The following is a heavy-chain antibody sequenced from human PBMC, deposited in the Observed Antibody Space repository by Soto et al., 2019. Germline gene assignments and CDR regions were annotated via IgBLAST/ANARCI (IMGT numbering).Heavy chain of an antibody. Sequence: QVQLQESGPGLVKPSETLSLTCTVSGGSISXYYWXXXRXPXXKGLEWIGRIYTSGSTNYNPSLKSRVTMSVDTSKNQFSLKLSSVTAAXTAVYYXARXXPAXNXXXXXDAFDIWGQGTMVTVSS. CDR3: ARXXPAXNXXXXXDAFDI. CDR1: GGSISXYY. D-gene: IGHD2-2*01. J-gene: IGHJ3*02. V-gene: IGHV4-4*07. CDR2: IYTSGST.